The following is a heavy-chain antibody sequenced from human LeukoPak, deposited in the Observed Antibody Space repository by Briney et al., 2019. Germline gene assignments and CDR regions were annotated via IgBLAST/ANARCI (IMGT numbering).Heavy chain of an antibody. Sequence: GGSLRLSCAASGFTFSSYWMHWVRQAPGKGLVWVSRIHTDGSVTTYADSVKGRFTISRDNAKNSLYLQMNSLRAEDTALYYCAKARGITMVRGVLYFDYWGQGTLVTVSS. CDR2: IHTDGSVT. D-gene: IGHD3-10*01. CDR3: AKARGITMVRGVLYFDY. V-gene: IGHV3-74*01. J-gene: IGHJ4*02. CDR1: GFTFSSYW.